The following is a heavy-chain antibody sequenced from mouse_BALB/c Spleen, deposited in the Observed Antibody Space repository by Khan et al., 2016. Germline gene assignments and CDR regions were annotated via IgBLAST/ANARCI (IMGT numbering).Heavy chain of an antibody. D-gene: IGHD1-1*01. CDR1: GDSITSGY. Sequence: EVQLQESGPSLVKLSQTLSLTCSVTGDSITSGYWNWIRKFPGNKLEYMGYISHSGSTYYNPSLKSRISITRDTSKNQYYLQLNSVTTEDTATYDCVRYGGSTYVRGMGYWGQGNSLTVSS. V-gene: IGHV3-8*02. CDR3: VRYGGSTYVRGMGY. J-gene: IGHJ4*01. CDR2: ISHSGST.